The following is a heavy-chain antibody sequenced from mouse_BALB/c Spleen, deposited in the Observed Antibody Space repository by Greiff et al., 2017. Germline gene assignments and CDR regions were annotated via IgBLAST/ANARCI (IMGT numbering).Heavy chain of an antibody. Sequence: QVQLQQPGAELVKPGASVKLSCKASGYTFTSYWMHWVKQRPGQGLEWIGEINPSNGRTNYNEKFKSKATLTVDKSSSTAYMQLSSLTSEDSAVYYCAIGGSFYAMDYWGQGTSVTVAS. CDR1: GYTFTSYW. CDR3: AIGGSFYAMDY. J-gene: IGHJ4*01. CDR2: INPSNGRT. V-gene: IGHV1S81*02.